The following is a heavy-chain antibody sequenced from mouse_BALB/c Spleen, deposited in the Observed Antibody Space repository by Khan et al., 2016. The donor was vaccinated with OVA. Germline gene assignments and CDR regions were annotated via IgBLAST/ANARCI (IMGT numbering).Heavy chain of an antibody. CDR1: GYTFTSYW. Sequence: QVQLQQSGTELARPGASVKLSCKASGYTFTSYWMQWVKQRPGQGLEWIGAIYPGDGNTRYTQKFKGKATLTADKSSSTAYMQLSSLASADSAVYFCVRGGITTGYFDYWGQGTTLTVSS. CDR2: IYPGDGNT. CDR3: VRGGITTGYFDY. V-gene: IGHV1-87*01. J-gene: IGHJ2*01. D-gene: IGHD1-1*01.